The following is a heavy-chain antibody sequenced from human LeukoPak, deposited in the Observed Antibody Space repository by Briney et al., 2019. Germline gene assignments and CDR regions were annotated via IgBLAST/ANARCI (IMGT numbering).Heavy chain of an antibody. D-gene: IGHD1/OR15-1a*01. CDR2: MSNSGST. Sequence: SETLSLTCTVSGGSISSYYWSWIRQPPGKGLEWIGYMSNSGSTNHNPSLKSRVTVSVDTSKNQFFLKLSSVTAADTAVYYCARSITGTRSRFDYWGQGTLVTVSS. CDR3: ARSITGTRSRFDY. J-gene: IGHJ4*02. CDR1: GGSISSYY. V-gene: IGHV4-4*08.